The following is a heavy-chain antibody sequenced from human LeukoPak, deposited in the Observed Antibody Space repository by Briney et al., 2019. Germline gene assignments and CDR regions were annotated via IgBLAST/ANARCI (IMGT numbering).Heavy chain of an antibody. J-gene: IGHJ4*02. CDR1: GGSFSGYY. CDR3: ARASEMATTYFDY. V-gene: IGHV4-34*01. CDR2: INHSGST. D-gene: IGHD5-24*01. Sequence: PSETLSLTCAVYGGSFSGYYWSWIRQPPGKGLEWIGEINHSGSTNYNPSLKSRVTISVDTSKNQFSLKLSSVTAADTAVYYCARASEMATTYFDYWGQGTLATVSS.